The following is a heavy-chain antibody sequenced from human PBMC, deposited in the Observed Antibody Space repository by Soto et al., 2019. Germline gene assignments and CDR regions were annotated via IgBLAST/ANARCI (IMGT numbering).Heavy chain of an antibody. CDR1: GGSISSVNW. CDR2: IYYTGTT. V-gene: IGHV4-4*02. Sequence: QVQLQESGPRLVKPSGTLSLTCAVSGGSISSVNWWSWVRQPPGKGLEWIGEIYYTGTTSYNPSLRSRVNISIDKSKNQFSLELNSVTAADTAVYSCARGTHIPGIYFDPWGQGTLVTVSS. D-gene: IGHD3-10*01. CDR3: ARGTHIPGIYFDP. J-gene: IGHJ5*02.